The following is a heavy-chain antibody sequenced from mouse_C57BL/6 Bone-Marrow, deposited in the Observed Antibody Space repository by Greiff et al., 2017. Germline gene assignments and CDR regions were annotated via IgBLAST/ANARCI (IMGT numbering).Heavy chain of an antibody. CDR2: IYPRSGNT. J-gene: IGHJ1*03. D-gene: IGHD2-3*01. Sequence: QVHVKQSGAELARPGASVKLSCKASGYTFTSYGISWVKQRTGQGLEWIGEIYPRSGNTYYNEKFKGKATLTADKSSSTAYMELRSLTSEDSAVYFCARLIYDGYTSYWYFDVWGTGTTVTVSS. CDR1: GYTFTSYG. V-gene: IGHV1-81*01. CDR3: ARLIYDGYTSYWYFDV.